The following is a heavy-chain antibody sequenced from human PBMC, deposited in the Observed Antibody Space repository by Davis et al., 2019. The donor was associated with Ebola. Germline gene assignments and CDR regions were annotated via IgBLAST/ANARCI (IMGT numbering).Heavy chain of an antibody. J-gene: IGHJ4*02. V-gene: IGHV3-20*04. D-gene: IGHD5-12*01. CDR3: ARDNIVATIGHVDY. CDR1: GFTFDDYG. Sequence: GESLKISCAASGFTFDDYGMSWVRQAPGKGLEWVSGINWNGGSTGYADSVKGRFTISRDNSKNTLYLQMNSLRAEDTAVYYCARDNIVATIGHVDYWGQGTLVTVSS. CDR2: INWNGGST.